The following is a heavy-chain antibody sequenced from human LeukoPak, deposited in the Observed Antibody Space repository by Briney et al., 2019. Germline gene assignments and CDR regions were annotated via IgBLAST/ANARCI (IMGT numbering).Heavy chain of an antibody. J-gene: IGHJ6*03. CDR2: INHSGST. CDR1: GGSFSGYY. Sequence: SEPLSLTCAVYGGSFSGYYWSWIRQPPGKGLEWIGEINHSGSTNYNPSLKSRVTISVDTSKNQFSLKLSSVTAADTAVYYCARAGPQYDFWSGYYPNYYYYYMDVWGKGTTVTVSS. D-gene: IGHD3-3*01. CDR3: ARAGPQYDFWSGYYPNYYYYYMDV. V-gene: IGHV4-34*01.